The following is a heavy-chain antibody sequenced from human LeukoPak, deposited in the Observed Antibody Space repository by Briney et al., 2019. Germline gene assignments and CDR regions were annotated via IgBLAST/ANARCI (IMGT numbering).Heavy chain of an antibody. CDR1: GFTFSSYG. D-gene: IGHD1-1*01. CDR2: IQIDGTTK. Sequence: GGSLRLSCAASGFTFSSYGMHWVRQAPGKGLDWVAFIQIDGTTKNYADSVRGRFTISRDNAKNSLYLQMNSLRAEDTAVYYCARDRGTGYFDYWGQGTLVTVSS. J-gene: IGHJ4*02. V-gene: IGHV3-30*02. CDR3: ARDRGTGYFDY.